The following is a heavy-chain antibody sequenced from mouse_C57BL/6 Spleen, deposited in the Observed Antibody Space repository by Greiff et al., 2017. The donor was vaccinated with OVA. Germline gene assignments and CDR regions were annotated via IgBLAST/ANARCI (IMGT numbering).Heavy chain of an antibody. CDR2: IDPSDSYT. CDR3: ERGMDY. J-gene: IGHJ4*01. V-gene: IGHV1-50*01. Sequence: VQLQQPGAELVKPGASVKLSCKASGYTFTSYWMQWVKQRPGQGLEWIGEIDPSDSYTNYNQKFKGKATLTVDTSSSTAYMQLSSLTSEDSAVYYCERGMDYWGQGTSVTVSS. CDR1: GYTFTSYW.